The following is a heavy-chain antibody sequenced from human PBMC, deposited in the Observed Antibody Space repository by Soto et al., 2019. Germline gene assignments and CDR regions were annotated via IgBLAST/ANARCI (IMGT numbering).Heavy chain of an antibody. CDR2: INAGNGNT. CDR3: ARGGSLYWYFDL. J-gene: IGHJ2*01. CDR1: GYTFTSYA. Sequence: QVQLVQSGAEVKKPGASVKVSCKASGYTFTSYAMHWVRQAPGQRLEWMGWINAGNGNTKYSQKFNGXVXXXRXXSASTAYMELSSLRPEDTAVYYCARGGSLYWYFDLWGRGTLVTVSS. V-gene: IGHV1-3*01. D-gene: IGHD1-26*01.